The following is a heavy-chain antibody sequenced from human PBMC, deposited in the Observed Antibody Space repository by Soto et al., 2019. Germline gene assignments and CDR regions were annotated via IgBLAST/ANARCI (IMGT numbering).Heavy chain of an antibody. V-gene: IGHV3-23*01. CDR1: GLDFGGYA. CDR2: ISGSGGST. D-gene: IGHD2-2*01. Sequence: GGPLRLSCSGSGLDFGGYAMSWVSQAPGKGLEWVSAISGSGGSTYYADSVKGRFTISRDNSKNTLYLQMNSLRAEDTAVYYCAKEEASYCSSTSCPRRLYYYGMDVWGQRTTVTVSS. J-gene: IGHJ6*02. CDR3: AKEEASYCSSTSCPRRLYYYGMDV.